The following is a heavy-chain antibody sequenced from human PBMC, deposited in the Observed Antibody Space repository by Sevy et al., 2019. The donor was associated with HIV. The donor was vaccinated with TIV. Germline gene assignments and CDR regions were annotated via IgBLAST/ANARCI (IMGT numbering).Heavy chain of an antibody. CDR3: ARELERRLNYYYGMDV. J-gene: IGHJ6*02. D-gene: IGHD1-1*01. Sequence: GGSLRLSCAASGFTFSSYWMHWVRQAPGKGLVWVSRINSDGSSTSYADSVKGRFTISRDNAKNTLYMQMNSLGAEDTAVYYCARELERRLNYYYGMDVWGQGTTVTVSS. CDR2: INSDGSST. V-gene: IGHV3-74*01. CDR1: GFTFSSYW.